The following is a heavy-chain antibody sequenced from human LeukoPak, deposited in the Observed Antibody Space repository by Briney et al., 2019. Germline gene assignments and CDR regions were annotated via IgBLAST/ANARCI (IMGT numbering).Heavy chain of an antibody. J-gene: IGHJ4*02. CDR3: AKYAPPTTVVTRFLDY. V-gene: IGHV3-21*01. CDR2: ISSSSSYI. D-gene: IGHD4-23*01. Sequence: GGSLRLSCAASGFTFSSYSMNWVRQAPGKGLEWVSSISSSSSYIYYADSVKGRFTISRDNAKNSLYLQMNSLRGEDTAVYYCAKYAPPTTVVTRFLDYWGQGTLVTVSS. CDR1: GFTFSSYS.